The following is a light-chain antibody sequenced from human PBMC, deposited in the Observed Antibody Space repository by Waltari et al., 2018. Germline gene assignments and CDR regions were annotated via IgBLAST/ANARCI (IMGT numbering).Light chain of an antibody. Sequence: SYVLTQPPSVSVAPGKTARITCGGNNIGSKSVHWYQQKPGQAPVLVIYYDSDRPSGIPWRFSGSNSGNTATLTISRVEAGDEADYYCQVWDSSSDHHVFGTGTKVTVL. J-gene: IGLJ1*01. CDR3: QVWDSSSDHHV. CDR2: YDS. CDR1: NIGSKS. V-gene: IGLV3-21*04.